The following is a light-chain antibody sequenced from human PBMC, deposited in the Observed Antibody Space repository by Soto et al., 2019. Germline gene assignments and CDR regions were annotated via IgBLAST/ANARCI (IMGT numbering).Light chain of an antibody. CDR3: QQYARSPFT. CDR1: PSVSSNN. J-gene: IGKJ3*01. V-gene: IGKV3-20*01. CDR2: GAS. Sequence: EIELTQSPGTLSLSQGERATLSCRASPSVSSNNLAWYQQRTGQAPRVVIYGASTRATGSPERFSGSGSGTDFTLTISRLEPEDFAVYYGQQYARSPFTFGPGTKVDIK.